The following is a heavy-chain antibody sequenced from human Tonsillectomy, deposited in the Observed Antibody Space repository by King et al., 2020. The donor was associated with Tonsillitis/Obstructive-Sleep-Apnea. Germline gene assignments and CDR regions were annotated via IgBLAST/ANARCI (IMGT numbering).Heavy chain of an antibody. CDR3: AREEKTYDCWNGAGDYYYMDV. D-gene: IGHD3/OR15-3a*01. CDR1: GFTFSIYG. CDR2: VGFVGSNE. Sequence: VQLVESGGGVVQPGRSLRLSCATSGFTFSIYGMPWVRQAPGKGLEGVAVVGFVGSNEFYADSVKGRFTISRDNSNNTLHLQMNSLRAEDTAVYYCAREEKTYDCWNGAGDYYYMDVWGKGTTVTVSS. J-gene: IGHJ6*03. V-gene: IGHV3-33*01.